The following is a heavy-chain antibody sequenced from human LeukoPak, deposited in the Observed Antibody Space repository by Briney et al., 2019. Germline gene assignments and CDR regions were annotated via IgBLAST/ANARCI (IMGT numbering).Heavy chain of an antibody. J-gene: IGHJ4*02. Sequence: GASVKISCKASGYTFTNYYMHWVRQAPGQGLEWMGIINPSDGSRSDAQKFQGRVTMTRDTSKSTVYMELSSLRSEDTAAYYCVRAYNREAVTGPTNAPFDYWGQGTLVPVSS. V-gene: IGHV1-46*01. D-gene: IGHD6-19*01. CDR1: GYTFTNYY. CDR2: INPSDGSR. CDR3: VRAYNREAVTGPTNAPFDY.